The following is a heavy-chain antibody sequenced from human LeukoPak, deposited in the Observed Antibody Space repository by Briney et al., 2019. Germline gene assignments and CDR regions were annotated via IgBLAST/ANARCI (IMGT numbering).Heavy chain of an antibody. V-gene: IGHV4-4*07. CDR3: ARERPYPSMGNYAEYYYYYYMDV. D-gene: IGHD1-7*01. J-gene: IGHJ6*03. CDR1: GGSISSYY. Sequence: SETLSLTCTVSGGSISSYYWSWIRQPAGKGLEWIGRIYTSGSTNYNPSLKSRVTMSVDTSKNQFSLKLSSVTAADTAVYYCARERPYPSMGNYAEYYYYYYMDVWGKGTTVTVSS. CDR2: IYTSGST.